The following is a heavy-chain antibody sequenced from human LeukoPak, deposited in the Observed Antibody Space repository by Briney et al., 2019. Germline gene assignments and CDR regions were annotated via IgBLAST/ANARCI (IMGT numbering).Heavy chain of an antibody. D-gene: IGHD6-19*01. V-gene: IGHV3-23*01. CDR2: ISGSGGST. Sequence: GGSLRLSCAASGFTFSSYAMSWVRQAPGKGLEWVSAISGSGGSTYYADSVKGRFTISRDNSKNTLYLQMNSLRAEDTAVYYCAEGVAYSSGPLYFDYWGQGTLVTVSS. CDR1: GFTFSSYA. J-gene: IGHJ4*02. CDR3: AEGVAYSSGPLYFDY.